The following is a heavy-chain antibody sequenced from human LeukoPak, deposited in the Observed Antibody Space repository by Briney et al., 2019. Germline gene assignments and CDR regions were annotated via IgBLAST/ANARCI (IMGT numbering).Heavy chain of an antibody. CDR2: INAGNGNT. D-gene: IGHD6-6*01. V-gene: IGHV1-3*03. J-gene: IGHJ4*02. Sequence: ASVKVSRKASGYTFTSYAMNWVRQAPGQGLEWMGWINAGNGNTKYSQEFQGRVTITRDTSASTAYMELSSLRSEDMAVYYCARDNRIAARPSGLGYWGQGTLVTVSS. CDR3: ARDNRIAARPSGLGY. CDR1: GYTFTSYA.